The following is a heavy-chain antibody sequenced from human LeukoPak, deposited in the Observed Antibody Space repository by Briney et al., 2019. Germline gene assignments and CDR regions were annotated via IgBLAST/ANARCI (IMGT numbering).Heavy chain of an antibody. CDR2: IYTSGST. Sequence: SETLSLTCIVSGGSISSYYWSWIRQPAGKGLEWIGRIYTSGSTNYNPSLKSRVTMSVDTSKNQFSLKLSSVTAADTAVYYCAREGYCSSTSCPNYYYYMDVWGKGTTVTVSS. J-gene: IGHJ6*03. D-gene: IGHD2-2*01. CDR1: GGSISSYY. V-gene: IGHV4-4*07. CDR3: AREGYCSSTSCPNYYYYMDV.